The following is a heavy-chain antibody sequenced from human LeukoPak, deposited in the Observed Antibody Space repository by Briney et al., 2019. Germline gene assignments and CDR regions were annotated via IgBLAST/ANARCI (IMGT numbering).Heavy chain of an antibody. CDR1: GYTFTGYY. D-gene: IGHD3-10*01. J-gene: IGHJ4*02. CDR2: INPNSGGT. V-gene: IGHV1-2*02. CDR3: AGTEEIVGTSGLDY. Sequence: ASVKVSCKASGYTFTGYYMHWVRQAPGQGLEWMGWINPNSGGTNYAQKFQGRVTMTRDTSISTAYMELSRLRSDDTAVYYGAGTEEIVGTSGLDYWGQGTLVTVSS.